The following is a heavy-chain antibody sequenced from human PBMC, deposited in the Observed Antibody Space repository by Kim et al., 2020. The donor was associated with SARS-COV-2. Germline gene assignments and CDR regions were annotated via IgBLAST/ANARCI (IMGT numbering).Heavy chain of an antibody. J-gene: IGHJ5*02. V-gene: IGHV1-69*13. CDR3: ARDREQQLVPRWFDP. Sequence: SVKVSCKASGGTFSSYAISWVRQAPGQGLEWMGGIIPIFGTANYAQKFQGRVTITADESTSTAYMELSSLRSEDTAVYYCARDREQQLVPRWFDPWGQGTLVTVSS. D-gene: IGHD6-13*01. CDR2: IIPIFGTA. CDR1: GGTFSSYA.